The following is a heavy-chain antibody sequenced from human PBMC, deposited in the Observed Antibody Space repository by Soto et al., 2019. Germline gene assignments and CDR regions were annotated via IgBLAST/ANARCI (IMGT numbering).Heavy chain of an antibody. D-gene: IGHD2-21*02. CDR2: ISGYNGNT. CDR1: GYTFTSYG. Sequence: ASVKVSSKASGYTFTSYGISCVRQPPGQGLEWMGWISGYNGNTNYAQKLQGRVTMTTDTSTSTSYMELRSLRSDDTAVYYCARDGYCGGDCDYYSMDVSGQGTTGTVS. J-gene: IGHJ6*02. V-gene: IGHV1-18*04. CDR3: ARDGYCGGDCDYYSMDV.